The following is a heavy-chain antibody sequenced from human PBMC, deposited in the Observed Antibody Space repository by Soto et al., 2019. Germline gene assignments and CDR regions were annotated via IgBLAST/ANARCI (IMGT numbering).Heavy chain of an antibody. CDR2: ISSSSSYI. J-gene: IGHJ4*02. CDR3: ARNEDPSHIGVVTARHYYFDY. V-gene: IGHV3-21*01. D-gene: IGHD2-21*02. Sequence: EVQLVESGGGLVKPGGSLRLSCAASGFTFNTYSMNWVRQAPGKGLEWVSSISSSSSYIYHADSVKGRVTISRDNAKNYLYLQINSMRAEDTAVYYCARNEDPSHIGVVTARHYYFDYWGQGTLVTVSS. CDR1: GFTFNTYS.